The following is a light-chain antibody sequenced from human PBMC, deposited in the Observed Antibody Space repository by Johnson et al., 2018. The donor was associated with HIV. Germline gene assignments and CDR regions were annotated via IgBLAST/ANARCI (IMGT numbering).Light chain of an antibody. V-gene: IGLV1-51*02. CDR1: SSNIGNNH. Sequence: SVLSQPPSVSAAPGQKVTISCSGSSSNIGNNHVSWYQQVPGTAPKLLIYDNDRRPSGVPDRFSGSKSVPSAPLDITGLQRGDEADYYCGTWAASLSVNVFGPGTKVTVL. CDR3: GTWAASLSVNV. CDR2: DND. J-gene: IGLJ1*01.